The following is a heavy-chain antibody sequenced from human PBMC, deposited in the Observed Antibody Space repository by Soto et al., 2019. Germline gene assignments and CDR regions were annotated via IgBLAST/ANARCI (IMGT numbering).Heavy chain of an antibody. Sequence: SETLSLTCAVYGGSFSDYYWSWIRQPPGKGLEWIGEINHSGSTNYNPSLKSRVTISVDTSKNQFSLKLSSVTAADTAVYYCAREKPWGQLPSLFDYWGQGTLVTVSS. D-gene: IGHD2-15*01. CDR1: GGSFSDYY. CDR3: AREKPWGQLPSLFDY. V-gene: IGHV4-34*01. J-gene: IGHJ4*02. CDR2: INHSGST.